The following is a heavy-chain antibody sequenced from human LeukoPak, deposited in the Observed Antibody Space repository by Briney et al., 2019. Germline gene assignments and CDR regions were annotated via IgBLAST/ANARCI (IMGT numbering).Heavy chain of an antibody. V-gene: IGHV3-43*02. D-gene: IGHD6-19*01. CDR2: IKGDGVTT. Sequence: GGSLRLSCAASGFTFNAYAIHCVRQAPGKGLEWVSLIKGDGVTTDYANSVKGRFTVSRDNSKNSLYLQMSNLRTEDTALYYCVRDTGSGWDFDYWGQGTLVTVSS. CDR1: GFTFNAYA. CDR3: VRDTGSGWDFDY. J-gene: IGHJ4*02.